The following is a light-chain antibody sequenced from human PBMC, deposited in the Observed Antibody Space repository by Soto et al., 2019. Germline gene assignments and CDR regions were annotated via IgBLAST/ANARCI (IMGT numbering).Light chain of an antibody. CDR1: QSVNSN. Sequence: EIVMTQSPATLSVSPGERATLSCRASQSVNSNLAWYQQKRGQAPRLLIYGASTRATGIPARFSGSGSGTEFTLTISSLQSEDFAVYYCQQYNNWWTFGQGTKVEIK. J-gene: IGKJ1*01. CDR3: QQYNNWWT. CDR2: GAS. V-gene: IGKV3-15*01.